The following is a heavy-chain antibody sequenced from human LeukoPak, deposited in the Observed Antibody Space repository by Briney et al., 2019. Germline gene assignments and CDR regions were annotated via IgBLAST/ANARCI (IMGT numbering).Heavy chain of an antibody. CDR2: IIPIFGTA. Sequence: GASVKVSCKASGGTFSSYAISWVRQAPGQGLEWMGGIIPIFGTANYAQKFQGRVTITADESTSTAYMELSSLRSEDTAVYYCARGYSSWGAFDIWGQGTMVTVSS. CDR1: GGTFSSYA. J-gene: IGHJ3*02. D-gene: IGHD6-13*01. V-gene: IGHV1-69*13. CDR3: ARGYSSWGAFDI.